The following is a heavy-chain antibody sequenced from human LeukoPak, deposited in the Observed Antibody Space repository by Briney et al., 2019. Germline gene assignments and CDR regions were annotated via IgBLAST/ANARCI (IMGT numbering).Heavy chain of an antibody. CDR2: IRSKAYGGTT. CDR1: GFTFGDYA. Sequence: GGCLRLSCTASGFTFGDYAMSWFRQAPGKGLEWVGFIRSKAYGGTTEYAASVKGRFTISRDDSKSIAYLQMNSLKTEDTAVYYCTRQRDYYDSSGYSFWGQGTLVTVSS. D-gene: IGHD3-22*01. V-gene: IGHV3-49*03. CDR3: TRQRDYYDSSGYSF. J-gene: IGHJ4*02.